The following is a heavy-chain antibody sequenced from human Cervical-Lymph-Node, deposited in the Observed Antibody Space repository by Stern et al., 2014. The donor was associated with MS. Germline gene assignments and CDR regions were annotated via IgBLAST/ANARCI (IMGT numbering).Heavy chain of an antibody. CDR2: INPSRNTT. Sequence: VQLVESGAEVKKPGASVKVSCKASGYTFRKYYMHWVRQAPGQGLEWVGIINPSRNTTSHAQKFQDRVTISKETSRSTLYMELSSLRSEDTAVYYCARDSSGTYSSLDYWGQGTLVTVSS. V-gene: IGHV1-46*03. D-gene: IGHD1-26*01. CDR1: GYTFRKYY. J-gene: IGHJ4*02. CDR3: ARDSSGTYSSLDY.